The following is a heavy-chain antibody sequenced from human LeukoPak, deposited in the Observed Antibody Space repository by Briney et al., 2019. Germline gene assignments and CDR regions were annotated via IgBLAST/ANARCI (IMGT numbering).Heavy chain of an antibody. Sequence: GGSLRLSCAASGFTFSSYAMSWVRQAPGKGLEWVSSISSSSSSYIYYADSVKGRFTISRDNAKNSLYLQMNSLRAEDTAVYYCARFSGYCSSTSCLDDYWGQGTLVTVSS. CDR1: GFTFSSYA. CDR2: ISSSSSSYI. D-gene: IGHD2-2*01. V-gene: IGHV3-21*01. CDR3: ARFSGYCSSTSCLDDY. J-gene: IGHJ4*02.